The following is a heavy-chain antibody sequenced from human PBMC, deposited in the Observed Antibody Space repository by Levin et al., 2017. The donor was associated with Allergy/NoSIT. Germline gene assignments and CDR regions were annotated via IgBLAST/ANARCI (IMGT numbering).Heavy chain of an antibody. CDR3: ARGHFDTRGYSNALEY. V-gene: IGHV4-59*03. D-gene: IGHD3-22*01. Sequence: SQTLSLPCTVSGGSIRPYSWTWIRQSPGKGLDWIGYIRYSGTTSYNPSLEGRLTISLDTSKSQFSLRLSSVTDADTAMYYCARGHFDTRGYSNALEYWGQGILVTVSS. CDR2: IRYSGTT. CDR1: GGSIRPYS. J-gene: IGHJ4*02.